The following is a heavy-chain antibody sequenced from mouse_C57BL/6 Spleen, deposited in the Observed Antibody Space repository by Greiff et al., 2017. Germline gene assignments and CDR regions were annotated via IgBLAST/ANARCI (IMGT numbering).Heavy chain of an antibody. CDR1: GYAFSSSW. D-gene: IGHD2-3*01. Sequence: QVQLQQSGPELVKPGASVKISCKASGYAFSSSWMNWVKQRPGKGLEWIGRIYPGDGDTNYNGKFKGKATLTANKSSSTAYMQLSSLTSEDSAVYFCARFPDGYSDYWGQGTTLTVSS. CDR2: IYPGDGDT. J-gene: IGHJ2*01. V-gene: IGHV1-82*01. CDR3: ARFPDGYSDY.